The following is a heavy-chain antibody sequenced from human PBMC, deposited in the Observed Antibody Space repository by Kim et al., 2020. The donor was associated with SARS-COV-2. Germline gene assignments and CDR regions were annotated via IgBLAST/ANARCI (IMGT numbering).Heavy chain of an antibody. J-gene: IGHJ2*01. CDR3: VRGNDIMATRDRYFDL. Sequence: GGSLRLSCSASGFTFSNHIMHWVRQAPGMGLEDVSGITSNGGSTYYVDSVKGRFTISRDTSRNTLYLQMCSLRVEDTAIYYCVRGNDIMATRDRYFDLWGRGTLVSVSS. CDR1: GFTFSNHI. CDR2: ITSNGGST. D-gene: IGHD5-12*01. V-gene: IGHV3-64D*06.